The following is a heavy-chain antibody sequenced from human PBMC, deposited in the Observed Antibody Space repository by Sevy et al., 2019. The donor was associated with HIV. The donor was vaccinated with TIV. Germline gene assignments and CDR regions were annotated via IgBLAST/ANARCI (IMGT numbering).Heavy chain of an antibody. CDR1: GFTFSDYY. CDR2: ISHDGNYK. D-gene: IGHD2-21*02. Sequence: GGSLRLSCAASGFTFSDYYMSWIRQAPGKGLEWVAVISHDGNYKNYADSVKVRFTISRDNFKNTLYLQMSGLRLEDTAVYFCARLFSCGGDCYYLDSWGQGALVTVSS. CDR3: ARLFSCGGDCYYLDS. J-gene: IGHJ4*02. V-gene: IGHV3-30-3*01.